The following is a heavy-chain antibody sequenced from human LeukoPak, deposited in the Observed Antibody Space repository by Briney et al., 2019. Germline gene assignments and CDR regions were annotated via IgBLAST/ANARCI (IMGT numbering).Heavy chain of an antibody. Sequence: GGSLRLSCAASGFTFSTYAMSWVRQAPGKGLEGVSGISGSGDSTHYADSVKGRFTISRNNSKNTLYLQMNSLRVEDTAIYYCARARSCSSTSCFIDYWGQGTLVTVSS. CDR3: ARARSCSSTSCFIDY. V-gene: IGHV3-23*01. D-gene: IGHD2-2*01. CDR2: ISGSGDST. J-gene: IGHJ4*02. CDR1: GFTFSTYA.